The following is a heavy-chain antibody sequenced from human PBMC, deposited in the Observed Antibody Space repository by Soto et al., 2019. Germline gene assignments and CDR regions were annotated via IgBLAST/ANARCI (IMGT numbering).Heavy chain of an antibody. J-gene: IGHJ4*02. CDR1: GGSISSGGYS. V-gene: IGHV4-30-2*01. CDR3: ARTGASDYDSSGYYYHSGYFDY. Sequence: QLQLQESGSGLVKPSQTLSLTCAVSGGSISSGGYSWSWIRQPPGKGLEWIGYIYHSGSTYYNPSLKSRVTISVDRAKNQFSLKLSSVTAADTAVDYCARTGASDYDSSGYYYHSGYFDYWGQGTLVTVSS. CDR2: IYHSGST. D-gene: IGHD3-22*01.